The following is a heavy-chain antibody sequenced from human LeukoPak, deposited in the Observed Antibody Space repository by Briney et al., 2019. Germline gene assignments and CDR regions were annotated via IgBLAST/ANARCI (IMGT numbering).Heavy chain of an antibody. CDR2: IKQDGSEK. V-gene: IGHV3-7*01. CDR3: ARGRCSSTSCFFDY. CDR1: GFTFSSYW. Sequence: GGSLRLSCAAPGFTFSSYWMSWVRQAPGKGLEWVANIKQDGSEKYYVDSVKGRFTISRDNAKNSLYLQMNSLRAEDTAVYYCARGRCSSTSCFFDYWGQGTLVTVSS. J-gene: IGHJ4*02. D-gene: IGHD2-2*01.